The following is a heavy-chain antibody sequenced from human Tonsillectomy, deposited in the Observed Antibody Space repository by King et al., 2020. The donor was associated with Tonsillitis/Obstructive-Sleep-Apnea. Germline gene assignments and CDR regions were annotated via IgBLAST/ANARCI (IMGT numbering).Heavy chain of an antibody. CDR3: AKGGLAHDAFDI. CDR1: GGSFSGYY. CDR2: ISHSGST. J-gene: IGHJ3*02. V-gene: IGHV4-34*01. Sequence: VQLQQWGAGLLKPSETLSLTCAVYGGSFSGYYWSWIRQPPGKGLEWIGEISHSGSTNYNPSLKSRVTISVDTSRNQFSLRLTSITAADTAVYYCAKGGLAHDAFDIWGQATMVTVSS.